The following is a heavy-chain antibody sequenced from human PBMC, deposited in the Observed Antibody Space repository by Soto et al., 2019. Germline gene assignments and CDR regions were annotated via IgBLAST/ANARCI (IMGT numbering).Heavy chain of an antibody. D-gene: IGHD3-3*01. J-gene: IGHJ4*02. CDR1: GFTFSSYG. CDR3: AKETYDFWSGYYRYYFDY. CDR2: ISYDGSNK. V-gene: IGHV3-30*18. Sequence: QVQLVESGGGVVQPGRSLRLSCAASGFTFSSYGMHWVRQAPGKGLEWVAVISYDGSNKYYADSVKGRFTISRDNSKHTLYLQMNSLRAEDTAVYYCAKETYDFWSGYYRYYFDYWGQGTLVTVSS.